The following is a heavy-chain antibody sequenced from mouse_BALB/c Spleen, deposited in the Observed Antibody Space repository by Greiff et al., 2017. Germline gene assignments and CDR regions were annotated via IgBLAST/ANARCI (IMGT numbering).Heavy chain of an antibody. V-gene: IGHV1-5*01. CDR3: TRRRANWAFDY. CDR2: IYPGNSDT. J-gene: IGHJ2*01. Sequence: VQLQQSGTVLARPGASVKMSCKASGYSFTSYWMHWVKQRPGQGLEWIGAIYPGNSDTSYNQKFKGKAKLTAVTSASTAYMELSSLTNEDSAVYYCTRRRANWAFDYWGQGTTLTVSS. D-gene: IGHD4-1*01. CDR1: GYSFTSYW.